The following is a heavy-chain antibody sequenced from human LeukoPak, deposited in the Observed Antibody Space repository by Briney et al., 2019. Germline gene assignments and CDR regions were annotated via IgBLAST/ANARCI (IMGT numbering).Heavy chain of an antibody. CDR3: ARRSDNWFDR. J-gene: IGHJ5*02. D-gene: IGHD3-10*01. CDR1: GYYFTNYW. V-gene: IGHV5-51*01. Sequence: GEALKISCQGSGYYFTNYWIGWGRHMPGKGLEWMGIIYPGNSDTTFSPSFQGQVTISADKSISTAYLQWRSLKASDTAMYYCARRSDNWFDRWGQGTLVTVSS. CDR2: IYPGNSDT.